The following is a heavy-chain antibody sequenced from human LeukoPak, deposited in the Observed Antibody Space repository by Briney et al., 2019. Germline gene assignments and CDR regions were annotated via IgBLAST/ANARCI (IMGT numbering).Heavy chain of an antibody. D-gene: IGHD5-18*01. CDR2: ISSSSSYI. CDR3: ARVDTAMGVGYYYYYMDV. Sequence: PSGTLSLTCAVSDVSIFRSNWWSWVRQPPGKGLEWVSSISSSSSYIYYADSVKGRFTISRDNAKNSLYLQMNSLRAEDTAVYYCARVDTAMGVGYYYYYMDVWGKGTTVTVSS. V-gene: IGHV3-21*01. CDR1: DVSIFRSNW. J-gene: IGHJ6*03.